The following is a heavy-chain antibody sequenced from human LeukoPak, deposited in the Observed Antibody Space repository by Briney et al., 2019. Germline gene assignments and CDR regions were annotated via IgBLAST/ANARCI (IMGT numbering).Heavy chain of an antibody. V-gene: IGHV3-23*01. D-gene: IGHD3-9*01. CDR1: GFTFGRYA. J-gene: IGHJ4*02. Sequence: GGSLRLSCAASGFTFGRYAMSWVRQAPGKGLEWVSAISGSGGSTYYADSVKGRFTISRDNSKNTLYLQMNSLRAEDTAVYYCARIFRGGDYFDYWGQGTLVTVSS. CDR3: ARIFRGGDYFDY. CDR2: ISGSGGST.